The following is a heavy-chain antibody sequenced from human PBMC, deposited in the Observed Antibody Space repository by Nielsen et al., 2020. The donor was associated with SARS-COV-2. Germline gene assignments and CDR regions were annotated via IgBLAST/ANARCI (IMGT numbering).Heavy chain of an antibody. J-gene: IGHJ4*02. CDR2: IDWDDDK. V-gene: IGHV2-70*04. D-gene: IGHD6-19*01. CDR1: GFSLSTSGMR. CDR3: ARDKQWLGTFDY. Sequence: SGPTLVKPTQTLTLTCTFSGFSLSTSGMRVSWIRQPPGKALEWLARIDWDDDKFYSTSLETRLTISKDTSKNQVVLTMTNMDPVDTATYYCARDKQWLGTFDYWGQGTLVTVSS.